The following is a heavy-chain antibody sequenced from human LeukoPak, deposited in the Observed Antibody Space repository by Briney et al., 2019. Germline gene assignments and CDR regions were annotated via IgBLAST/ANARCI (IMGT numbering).Heavy chain of an antibody. CDR3: ARRVLSGSYYLAAYAFDI. V-gene: IGHV4-39*01. CDR1: GGSISSRSYY. CDR2: IYYSGST. J-gene: IGHJ3*02. D-gene: IGHD1-26*01. Sequence: PSETLSLTCIVSGGSISSRSYYWGWIRQPPGKGLEWIGSIYYSGSTYYNPSLKSRVTISVDTSKNQFSLKLSSVTAADTAVYYCARRVLSGSYYLAAYAFDIWGQGTMVTVSS.